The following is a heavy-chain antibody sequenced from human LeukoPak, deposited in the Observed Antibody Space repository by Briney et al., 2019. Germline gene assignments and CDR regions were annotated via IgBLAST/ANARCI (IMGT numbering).Heavy chain of an antibody. CDR3: ASTNWGPTRYYMDV. J-gene: IGHJ6*03. CDR2: IYYSGNT. Sequence: SETLSLTCTVSGGSISSSSYYWGWIRQPPGKGLEWIGSIYYSGNTYYNASLKSRVTMYIDTSKNQFSLKLSSVTAADTAVYYCASTNWGPTRYYMDVWGKGTTVTVSS. D-gene: IGHD7-27*01. V-gene: IGHV4-39*01. CDR1: GGSISSSSYY.